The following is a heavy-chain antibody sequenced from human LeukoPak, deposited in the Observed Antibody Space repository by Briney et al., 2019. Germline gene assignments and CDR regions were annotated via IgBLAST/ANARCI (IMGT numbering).Heavy chain of an antibody. Sequence: PSETLSLTCAVSGYSISSGYYWGWIRQPPGKGLDWIGSISHSGSTYYNPSLRSRVTISIDTSKNQSSLRLNSVTATDTAVYYCARVGGYSYGNYYFNYWGQGTLVTVSS. CDR1: GYSISSGYY. J-gene: IGHJ4*02. V-gene: IGHV4-38-2*01. CDR2: ISHSGST. D-gene: IGHD5-18*01. CDR3: ARVGGYSYGNYYFNY.